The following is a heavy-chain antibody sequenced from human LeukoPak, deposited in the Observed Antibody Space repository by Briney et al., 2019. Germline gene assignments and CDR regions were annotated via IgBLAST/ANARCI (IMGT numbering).Heavy chain of an antibody. CDR1: GFTFSSYS. J-gene: IGHJ6*02. CDR3: ARDRIAAAAHYYGMDV. CDR2: ISSSSSYI. V-gene: IGHV3-21*01. D-gene: IGHD6-13*01. Sequence: GGSLRLSCAASGFTFSSYSMNWVRQAPGKGLEWVSSISSSSSYIYYADSVKGRFTISRDNSKNTLYLQMNSLRAEDTAVYYCARDRIAAAAHYYGMDVWGQGTTVTVSS.